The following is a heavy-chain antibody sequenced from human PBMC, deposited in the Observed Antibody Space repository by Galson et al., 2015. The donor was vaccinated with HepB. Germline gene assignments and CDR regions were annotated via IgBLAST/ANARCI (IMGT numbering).Heavy chain of an antibody. D-gene: IGHD2-15*01. V-gene: IGHV3-13*01. Sequence: SLRLSCAASGFTFSSYDMHWVRHATGKGLEWVSAIGTAGDTYYPGSVKGRFTISRENAKNSLYLQMNSLRAGDTAVYYCARRNWGGSLYFDLWGRGTLVTVSS. CDR2: IGTAGDT. J-gene: IGHJ2*01. CDR3: ARRNWGGSLYFDL. CDR1: GFTFSSYD.